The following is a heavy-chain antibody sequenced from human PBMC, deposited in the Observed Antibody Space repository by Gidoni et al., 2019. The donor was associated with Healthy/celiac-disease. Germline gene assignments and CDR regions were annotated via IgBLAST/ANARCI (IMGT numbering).Heavy chain of an antibody. V-gene: IGHV4-39*01. CDR3: ARHSIVVVPAASYNWFDP. CDR1: GGSISSSSYY. CDR2: IYYSGST. Sequence: QLQLQESGPGLVKPSETLSLTCTVSGGSISSSSYYWGWIRQPPGKGLEWIGSIYYSGSTYYNPSLKSRVTISVDTSKSQFSLKLSSVTAADTAVYYCARHSIVVVPAASYNWFDPWGQGTLVTVSS. D-gene: IGHD2-2*01. J-gene: IGHJ5*02.